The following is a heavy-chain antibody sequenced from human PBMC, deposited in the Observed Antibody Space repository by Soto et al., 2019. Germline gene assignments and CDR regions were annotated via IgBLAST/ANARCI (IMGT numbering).Heavy chain of an antibody. CDR1: EFTFTSYA. J-gene: IGHJ4*02. D-gene: IGHD3-10*01. Sequence: EVQLLESGGGLVQPGGSLRLSCAASEFTFTSYAMSWVRQAPGKGLEWVSAVGSDGGSTYYADSVRGRFTVSRDNSQNTLYLQMNNLRAEDTAVYYCAKDVRGSGTFCHFDNWGQGTLVTVSS. CDR2: VGSDGGST. CDR3: AKDVRGSGTFCHFDN. V-gene: IGHV3-23*01.